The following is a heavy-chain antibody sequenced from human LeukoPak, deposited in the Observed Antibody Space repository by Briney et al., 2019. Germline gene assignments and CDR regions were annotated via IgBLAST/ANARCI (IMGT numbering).Heavy chain of an antibody. CDR2: IYYSGSP. Sequence: SETLSLTCTVSGGSISSYYWSWIRQPPGKGLEWIGYIYYSGSPYYNPSLKSRVTISVDTSKNQFSLKLSSVTAADTAVYYCARPTQLYSGYFDYWGQGTLVTVSS. CDR3: ARPTQLYSGYFDY. V-gene: IGHV4-59*08. CDR1: GGSISSYY. D-gene: IGHD1-26*01. J-gene: IGHJ4*02.